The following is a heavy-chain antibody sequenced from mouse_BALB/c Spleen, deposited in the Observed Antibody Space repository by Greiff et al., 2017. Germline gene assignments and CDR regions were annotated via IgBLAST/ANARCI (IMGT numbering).Heavy chain of an antibody. CDR3: ARALYYGPFAY. CDR2: ISYSGST. V-gene: IGHV3-2*02. CDR1: GYSITSDYA. D-gene: IGHD2-1*01. Sequence: EVQRVESGPGLVKPSQSLSLTCTVTGYSITSDYAWNWIRQFPGNKLEWMGYISYSGSTSYNPSLKSRISITRDTSKNQFFLQLNSVTTEDTATYYCARALYYGPFAYWGQGTLVTVSA. J-gene: IGHJ3*01.